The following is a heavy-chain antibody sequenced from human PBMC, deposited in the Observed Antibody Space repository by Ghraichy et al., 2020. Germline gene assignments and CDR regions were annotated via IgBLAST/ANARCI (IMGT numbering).Heavy chain of an antibody. D-gene: IGHD3-3*01. J-gene: IGHJ6*02. V-gene: IGHV3-30*18. CDR1: TFSFNTYA. CDR2: ISYDSSSK. Sequence: GGSLRLSCAASTFSFNTYAMHWVRQAPGKGLEWVALISYDSSSKYYADSVKGRFSISRDNSKDTLYLQMNSLRPEDTAVYFCAKENTKYYFYAGMDVSGQGTTVTVSS. CDR3: AKENTKYYFYAGMDV.